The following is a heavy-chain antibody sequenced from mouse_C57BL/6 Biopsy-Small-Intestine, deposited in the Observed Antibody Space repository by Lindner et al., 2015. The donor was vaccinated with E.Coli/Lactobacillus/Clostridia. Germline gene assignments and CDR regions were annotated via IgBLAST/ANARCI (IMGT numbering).Heavy chain of an antibody. J-gene: IGHJ3*01. Sequence: VQLQESGGDLVKPGGSLKLSCAASGFTFSSYGMSWVRQTPDKRLEWVATISSGGSYTYYPDSVKGRFTISRDNAKNTLYLQMSSLRSEDTAMYYCARQDYEFAYWGQGTLVTVSA. D-gene: IGHD2-4*01. CDR2: ISSGGSYT. CDR3: ARQDYEFAY. CDR1: GFTFSSYG. V-gene: IGHV5-6*01.